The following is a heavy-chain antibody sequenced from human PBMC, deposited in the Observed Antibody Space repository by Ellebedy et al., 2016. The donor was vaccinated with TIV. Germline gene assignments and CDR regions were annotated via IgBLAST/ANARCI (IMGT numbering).Heavy chain of an antibody. CDR3: ARGRSFGVVIFAFDI. CDR2: INHIGTT. V-gene: IGHV4-34*01. Sequence: MPSETLSLTCGVYGGSFSGYYWSWIRQPPGKGLEWIGEINHIGTTNYNPSLESRVTISVDTSKTQFSLKLSSVTAADTAVYYCARGRSFGVVIFAFDIWGQGTMVTVSS. CDR1: GGSFSGYY. J-gene: IGHJ3*02. D-gene: IGHD3-3*01.